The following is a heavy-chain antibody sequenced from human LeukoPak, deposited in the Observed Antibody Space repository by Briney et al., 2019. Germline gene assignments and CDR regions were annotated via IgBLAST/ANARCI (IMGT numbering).Heavy chain of an antibody. CDR3: AKDRWRDGSSSFDN. CDR1: GYTFSSYS. CDR2: ISTYNGNT. J-gene: IGHJ4*02. D-gene: IGHD6-6*01. Sequence: ASVKVSCKASGYTFSSYSINWVRQAPGQGLEWMGWISTYNGNTNYAQKLQGRVTMTTDTSTRTAYMELRSLRADETAVYYCAKDRWRDGSSSFDNWGQGTLVTVSS. V-gene: IGHV1-18*01.